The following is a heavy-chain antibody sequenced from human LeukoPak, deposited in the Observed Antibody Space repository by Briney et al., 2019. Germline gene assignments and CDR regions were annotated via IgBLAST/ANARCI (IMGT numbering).Heavy chain of an antibody. CDR1: GGSFSGYY. D-gene: IGHD3-22*01. J-gene: IGHJ4*02. CDR2: INHSGST. CDR3: ARGTTYYCDSSGYFPSDY. Sequence: SETLSLTCAVYGGSFSGYYWSWIRQPPGKGLEWIGEINHSGSTNYNPSLKSRVTISVDTSKNQFSLKLSSVTAADTAVYYCARGTTYYCDSSGYFPSDYWGQGTLVTVSS. V-gene: IGHV4-34*01.